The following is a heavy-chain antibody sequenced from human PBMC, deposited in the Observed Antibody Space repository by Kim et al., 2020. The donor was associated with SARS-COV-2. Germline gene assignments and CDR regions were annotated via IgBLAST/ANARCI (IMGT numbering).Heavy chain of an antibody. D-gene: IGHD3-22*01. Sequence: GGSLRLSCAASGFTFSSYAMHWVRQAPGKGLEWVAVISYDGSNKYYADSVKGRFTISRDNSKNTLYLQMNSLRAEDTAVYYCARERYDSSGYQLVYYYYYGMDVWGRRTTVAVSS. J-gene: IGHJ6*02. CDR3: ARERYDSSGYQLVYYYYYGMDV. V-gene: IGHV3-30*04. CDR2: ISYDGSNK. CDR1: GFTFSSYA.